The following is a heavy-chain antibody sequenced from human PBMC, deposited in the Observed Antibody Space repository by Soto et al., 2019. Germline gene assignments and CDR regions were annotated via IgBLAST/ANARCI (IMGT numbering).Heavy chain of an antibody. CDR2: ISSSSRTI. CDR3: ARDWGYCSGGTCHYGMDV. V-gene: IGHV3-48*02. J-gene: IGHJ6*02. Sequence: GGSLRLSCAASGLSFSAYRMNWVRQAPGKGPEWLSYISSSSRTIYYADSVKGRFTISRDNAQNSLSLQMNSLRDEDTAIYYCARDWGYCSGGTCHYGMDVWGQGTTVTVSS. D-gene: IGHD2-15*01. CDR1: GLSFSAYR.